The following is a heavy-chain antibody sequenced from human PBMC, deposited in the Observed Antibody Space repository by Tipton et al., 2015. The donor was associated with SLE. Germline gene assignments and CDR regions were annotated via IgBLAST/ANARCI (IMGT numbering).Heavy chain of an antibody. CDR2: GFASGLT. Sequence: TLSLTCTVSGGSISTTTYFWNWIRQPAGKGLEWIGRGFASGLTDYNPSLSGRVTMSLDTSKNQFSLDLTSLTAADTAVYYCVRELDTFEVWGTGTLVTVSS. CDR3: VRELDTFEV. CDR1: GGSISTTTYF. J-gene: IGHJ3*01. V-gene: IGHV4-61*02.